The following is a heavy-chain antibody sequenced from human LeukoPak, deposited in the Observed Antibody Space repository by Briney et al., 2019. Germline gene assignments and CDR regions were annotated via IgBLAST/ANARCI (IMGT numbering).Heavy chain of an antibody. J-gene: IGHJ5*02. CDR1: GGSISSSSYY. D-gene: IGHD2-15*01. CDR2: IYYSGST. Sequence: ASETLSLTCTVSGGSISSSSYYWGWIRQPPGKGLEWIGSIYYSGSTYYNPSLKSRVTISVDKSKNQFSLKLSSVTAADTAVYYCARKLHRGGSCYPWGQGTLVTVSS. CDR3: ARKLHRGGSCYP. V-gene: IGHV4-39*07.